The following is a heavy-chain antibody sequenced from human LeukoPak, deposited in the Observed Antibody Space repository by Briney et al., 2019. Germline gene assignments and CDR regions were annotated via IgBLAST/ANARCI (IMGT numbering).Heavy chain of an antibody. CDR2: IWYDGSNK. V-gene: IGHV3-33*08. J-gene: IGHJ3*02. CDR1: GFTFSSYG. D-gene: IGHD4-17*01. Sequence: GGSLRLSCAASGFTFSSYGMHWVRQAPGKGLEWVAVIWYDGSNKYYADSVKGRSTISRDNSKNTLYLQMNSLRAEDTAVYYCARNQDYGVYNSVGAFDIWGQGTMVTVSS. CDR3: ARNQDYGVYNSVGAFDI.